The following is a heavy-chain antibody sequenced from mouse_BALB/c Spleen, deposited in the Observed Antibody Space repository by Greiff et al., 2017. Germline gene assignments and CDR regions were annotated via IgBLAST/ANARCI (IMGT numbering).Heavy chain of an antibody. V-gene: IGHV3-2*02. J-gene: IGHJ1*01. CDR2: ISYSGST. CDR3: AYGRYCDV. CDR1: GYSITSDYA. Sequence: DVQLQESGPGLVKPSQSLSLTCTVTGYSITSDYAWNWIRQFPGNKLEWMGSISYSGSTSYNPSLKSRISITRDTSKNQFFLQLNSVTTEDTATYYCAYGRYCDVWGAGTTVTVSS. D-gene: IGHD1-2*01.